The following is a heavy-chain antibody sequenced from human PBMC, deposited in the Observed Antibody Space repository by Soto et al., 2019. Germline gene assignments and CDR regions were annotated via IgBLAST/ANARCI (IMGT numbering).Heavy chain of an antibody. Sequence: QVQLVQSGAEVKKPGSSVKVACKASVGTFSRSAISWVRQAPVQGLEWMGGILPIFGTANYAQKFQGRVTITAYKSTSTAYMELSSLRSEDTAVYYCAAKGMGYFDWLSARAAEFFPHWGQGTLVTVSS. V-gene: IGHV1-69*14. J-gene: IGHJ1*01. D-gene: IGHD3-9*01. CDR1: VGTFSRSA. CDR3: AAKGMGYFDWLSARAAEFFPH. CDR2: ILPIFGTA.